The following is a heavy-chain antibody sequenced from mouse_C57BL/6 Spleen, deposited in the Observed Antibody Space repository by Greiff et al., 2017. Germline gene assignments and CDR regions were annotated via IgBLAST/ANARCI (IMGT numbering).Heavy chain of an antibody. CDR1: GFSLTSYA. V-gene: IGHV2-9-1*01. CDR3: ARRYYGSPYFDV. CDR2: IWPGGGT. J-gene: IGHJ1*03. D-gene: IGHD1-1*01. Sequence: QVQLQQSGPGLVAPSQSLSITCTVSGFSLTSYAISWVRQPPGKGLEWLGVIWPGGGTNYNSALKSRLSISKDNSKSQVFLKMNSLQTDDTARYXCARRYYGSPYFDVWGTGTTVTVSS.